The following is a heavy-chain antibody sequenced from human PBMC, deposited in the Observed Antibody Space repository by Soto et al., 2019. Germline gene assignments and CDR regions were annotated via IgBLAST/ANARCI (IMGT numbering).Heavy chain of an antibody. D-gene: IGHD3-10*01. J-gene: IGHJ6*02. CDR3: ARDALGTMVRGVIIGSPHYGMDV. Sequence: SFKVSCKASGGTFSRYAISWGRQAPGQGLEWMGGIIPIFGTANYARKFQGRVTITADESTSTADMELSSLRSEDTAVYYCARDALGTMVRGVIIGSPHYGMDVWGQGTPVTVSS. CDR1: GGTFSRYA. CDR2: IIPIFGTA. V-gene: IGHV1-69*13.